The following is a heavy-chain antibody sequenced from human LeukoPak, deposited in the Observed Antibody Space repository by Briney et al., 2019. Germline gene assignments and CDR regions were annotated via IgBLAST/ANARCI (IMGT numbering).Heavy chain of an antibody. CDR3: ARRRDFIDY. Sequence: GGSLRLSCAASGFTFSSSAMNWVRQAPGKGLEWVSAISGSGGSTYYADSVKGRFTISRDNSKNTLYLQMNSLRAEDTAVYYCARRRDFIDYWGQGTLVTVSS. CDR2: ISGSGGST. J-gene: IGHJ4*02. D-gene: IGHD3/OR15-3a*01. CDR1: GFTFSSSA. V-gene: IGHV3-23*01.